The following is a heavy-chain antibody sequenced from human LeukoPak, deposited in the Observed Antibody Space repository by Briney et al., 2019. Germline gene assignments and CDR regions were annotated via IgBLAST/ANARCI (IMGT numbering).Heavy chain of an antibody. V-gene: IGHV3-7*03. CDR1: GFTFSSDW. CDR2: IKQDGSEK. CDR3: TRRAARWQFDL. Sequence: GGSLRLSCAASGFTFSSDWMSWVRQAPGKGLEWVANIKQDGSEKYYVDSVKGRFTISRDNAKNSLYLQMSSLRAEDTALYYCTRRAARWQFDLWGRGTLLTVSS. D-gene: IGHD5-24*01. J-gene: IGHJ2*01.